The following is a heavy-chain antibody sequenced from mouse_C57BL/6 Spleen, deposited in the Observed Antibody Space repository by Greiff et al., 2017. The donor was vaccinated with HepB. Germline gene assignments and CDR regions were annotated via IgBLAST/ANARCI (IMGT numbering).Heavy chain of an antibody. D-gene: IGHD1-1*01. CDR1: GFTFSSYT. V-gene: IGHV5-9*01. Sequence: EVQLVESGGGLVKPGGSLKLSCAASGFTFSSYTMSWVRQTPEKRLEWVATISGGGGNTYYPDSVKGRFTISRDNAKNTLYLQMSSLRSEDTALYYCARRYYGSTYWYFDVWGTGTTVTVSS. CDR3: ARRYYGSTYWYFDV. J-gene: IGHJ1*03. CDR2: ISGGGGNT.